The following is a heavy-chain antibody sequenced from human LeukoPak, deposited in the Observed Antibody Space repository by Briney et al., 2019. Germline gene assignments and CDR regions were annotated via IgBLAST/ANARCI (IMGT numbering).Heavy chain of an antibody. CDR2: INHSGST. Sequence: SETLSLTCAVYGGSFSGYYWSWIRQPPGKGLEWIGEINHSGSTNYNPSLKSRVTISVDTSKNQFSLKLSSVTAADTAVYYCARTGDIVVVPATFQIDPWGQGTLVTVSS. J-gene: IGHJ5*02. V-gene: IGHV4-34*01. CDR1: GGSFSGYY. D-gene: IGHD2-2*01. CDR3: ARTGDIVVVPATFQIDP.